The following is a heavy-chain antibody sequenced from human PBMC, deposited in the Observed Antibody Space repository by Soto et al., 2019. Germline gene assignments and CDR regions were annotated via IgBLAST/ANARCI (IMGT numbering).Heavy chain of an antibody. CDR2: IYYSGST. J-gene: IGHJ6*02. CDR1: GGSVSSGSYY. CDR3: VRWRPLLWFGELSPDYYYGMDV. D-gene: IGHD3-10*01. V-gene: IGHV4-61*01. Sequence: SETLSLTCTVSGGSVSSGSYYWSWIRQPPGKGLEWIGYIYYSGSTNYNPSLKSRVTISVDTSKNQFSLKLSSVTAADTAVYYCVRWRPLLWFGELSPDYYYGMDVWGQGTTVTVS.